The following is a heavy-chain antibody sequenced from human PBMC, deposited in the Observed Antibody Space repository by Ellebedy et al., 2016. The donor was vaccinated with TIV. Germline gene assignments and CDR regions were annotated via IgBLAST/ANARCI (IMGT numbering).Heavy chain of an antibody. CDR3: ARGWREWADAFDI. Sequence: MPSETLSLTCTVSGGSISTYYWSWIRQPPGKGLEWIGFVYYSGTTTYNPSLKSRVAISFDTSKNQFSLKVNSVTAADTAVYYCARGWREWADAFDIWGQGTLVTVSA. J-gene: IGHJ3*02. D-gene: IGHD3-3*01. CDR1: GGSISTYY. CDR2: VYYSGTT. V-gene: IGHV4-59*01.